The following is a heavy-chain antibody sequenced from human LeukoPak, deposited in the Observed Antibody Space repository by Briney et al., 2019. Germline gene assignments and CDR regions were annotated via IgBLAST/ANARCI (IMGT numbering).Heavy chain of an antibody. CDR3: AKALPTPVIWFGDVGGYFDY. V-gene: IGHV3-30*18. Sequence: PGRSLRLSCAASGFTFSSYGMHWVRQAPGKGLEWVAVISYDGSNKYYADSVKGRFTISRDNSKNTLYLQMNSLRAEDTAVYYCAKALPTPVIWFGDVGGYFDYWGQGTLVTVSS. CDR2: ISYDGSNK. J-gene: IGHJ4*02. D-gene: IGHD3-10*01. CDR1: GFTFSSYG.